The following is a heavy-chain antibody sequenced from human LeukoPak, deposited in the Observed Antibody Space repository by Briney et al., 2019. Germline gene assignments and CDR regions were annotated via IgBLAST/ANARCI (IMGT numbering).Heavy chain of an antibody. V-gene: IGHV3-23*01. CDR2: ISGSGGST. CDR3: AKDQPTEWYEAYYFDY. CDR1: GFTFSSYA. Sequence: GGALRLSCAASGFTFSSYAMSWVRQAPGKGLEWVSAISGSGGSTYYADSVKGRFTISRDNSKNTLYLQMNSLRAEDTAVYYCAKDQPTEWYEAYYFDYWGQGTLVTVSS. D-gene: IGHD3-3*01. J-gene: IGHJ4*02.